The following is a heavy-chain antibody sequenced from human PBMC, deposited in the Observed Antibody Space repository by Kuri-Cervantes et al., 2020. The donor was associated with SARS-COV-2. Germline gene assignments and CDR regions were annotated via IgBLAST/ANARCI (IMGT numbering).Heavy chain of an antibody. CDR3: ARRDYDFWSGSFRFDP. D-gene: IGHD3-3*01. J-gene: IGHJ5*02. V-gene: IGHV4-38-2*02. Sequence: GSLRPSCTVSGHSISNVYYWAWIRQPPGKGLEWIAYINHGGSTFYNPSLKSRVAMSVDTSRNQFSLRLSSVTAADTAVYYCARRDYDFWSGSFRFDPWGQGTLVTVSS. CDR2: INHGGST. CDR1: GHSISNVYY.